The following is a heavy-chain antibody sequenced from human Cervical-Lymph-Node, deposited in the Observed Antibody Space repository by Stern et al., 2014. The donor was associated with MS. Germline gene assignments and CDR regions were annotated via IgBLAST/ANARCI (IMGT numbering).Heavy chain of an antibody. Sequence: VQLVESGPGLVKPSQTLSLTCTVSGGSMNSRPYYWNWLRQPAGKALEWIGRIYISGSTNYNPSLESRVTISIDTSKNQLSLKLRSVTDADTAVYYCAREGETSDFFPFDYWGQGAQVIVSS. CDR3: AREGETSDFFPFDY. J-gene: IGHJ4*02. D-gene: IGHD3/OR15-3a*01. V-gene: IGHV4-61*02. CDR1: GGSMNSRPYY. CDR2: IYISGST.